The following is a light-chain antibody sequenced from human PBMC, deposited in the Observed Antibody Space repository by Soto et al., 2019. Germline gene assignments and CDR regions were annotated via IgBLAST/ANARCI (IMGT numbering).Light chain of an antibody. Sequence: EIVLTQSPGTLSLSPGERATISCRASQSVSSNYLAWYQQKPGQAPRLLIYAASNRASGIPDRFGGSGSGTDITRTVSRLEPEDFAVYYCQQYGSAPWTFGQGTKVEI. CDR1: QSVSSNY. V-gene: IGKV3-20*01. J-gene: IGKJ1*01. CDR2: AAS. CDR3: QQYGSAPWT.